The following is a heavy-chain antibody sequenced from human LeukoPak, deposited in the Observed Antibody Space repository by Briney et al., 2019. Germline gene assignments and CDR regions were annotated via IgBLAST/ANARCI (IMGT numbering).Heavy chain of an antibody. D-gene: IGHD3-10*01. J-gene: IGHJ4*02. CDR1: GFTFSSYK. CDR3: ARGARGVIGG. V-gene: IGHV3-30*03. CDR2: ISYDGSNK. Sequence: PGGSLRLSCAVSGFTFSSYKMNWVRQAPGKGLEWVAVISYDGSNKYYADSVKGRFTISRDNSKNTLYLQMNSLRAEDTAVYYCARGARGVIGGWGQGTLVTVSS.